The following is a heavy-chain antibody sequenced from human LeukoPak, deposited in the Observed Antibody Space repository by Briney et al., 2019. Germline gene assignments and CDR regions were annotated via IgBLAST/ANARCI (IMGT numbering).Heavy chain of an antibody. CDR2: INGGGDTT. Sequence: GGSLRLSCAASGFTFVSYAMTWARQAPGKGLEWASAINGGGDTTYYADSVKGRFTISRDKSKNTMYLQMNSLRAEDTALYYCAKALDTYGYMRFDFWGQGTLVTVSS. CDR3: AKALDTYGYMRFDF. V-gene: IGHV3-23*01. J-gene: IGHJ4*02. CDR1: GFTFVSYA. D-gene: IGHD5-18*01.